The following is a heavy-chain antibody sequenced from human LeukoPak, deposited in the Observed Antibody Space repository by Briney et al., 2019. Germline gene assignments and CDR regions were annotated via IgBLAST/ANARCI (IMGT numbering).Heavy chain of an antibody. CDR3: ASHPEEEVATTQTDY. Sequence: AASVKVSCKASGYTFTSYAMNWVRQAPGQGLEWMGWINTNTGNPTYAQGFTGRFVFSLDTSVSTAYLQISSLKAEDTAVYYCASHPEEEVATTQTDYWGQGTLVTVSS. D-gene: IGHD5-12*01. CDR1: GYTFTSYA. CDR2: INTNTGNP. J-gene: IGHJ4*02. V-gene: IGHV7-4-1*02.